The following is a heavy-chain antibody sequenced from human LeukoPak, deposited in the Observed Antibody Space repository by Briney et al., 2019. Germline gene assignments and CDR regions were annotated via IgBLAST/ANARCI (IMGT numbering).Heavy chain of an antibody. J-gene: IGHJ4*02. CDR2: INPNSGGT. D-gene: IGHD3-22*01. CDR1: GYTFTGYY. V-gene: IGHV1-2*02. CDR3: TRVLYYYDSSGYYYDY. Sequence: ASVKVSCKASGYTFTGYYMHWVRQAPGQGLEWMGLINPNSGGTNYAQKFQGRVTMTRDTSISTAYMELSRLRSDDTAVYYCTRVLYYYDSSGYYYDYWGQGTLVTVSS.